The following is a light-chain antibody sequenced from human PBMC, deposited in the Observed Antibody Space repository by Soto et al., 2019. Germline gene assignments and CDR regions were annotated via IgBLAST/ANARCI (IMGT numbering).Light chain of an antibody. CDR1: SSSIGAGYE. V-gene: IGLV1-40*01. CDR3: YSYYKRLTNEV. J-gene: IGLJ1*01. Sequence: QSVLTQPPSVSGSPGQRVTISCSGTSSSIGAGYEVHWYHQLSGKAPKLVVSGNGNRPSGVPDRLSASKSGTSASLAITALQPEEEGHYYCYSYYKRLTNEVFGNGTKVTV. CDR2: GNG.